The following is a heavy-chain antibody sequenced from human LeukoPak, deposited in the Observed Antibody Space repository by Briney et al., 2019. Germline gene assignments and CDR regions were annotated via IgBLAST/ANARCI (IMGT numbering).Heavy chain of an antibody. CDR1: GFTFSDYY. Sequence: PGGSLRLSCAASGFTFSDYYMSWIRQAPGKGLEWVSYISSSSSYTNYADSVKGRFTISRANAKNSLYLQMNSLRAEDTAVYYCARWYCSGGSCYPRFDYWGQGTLVTVSS. D-gene: IGHD2-15*01. CDR3: ARWYCSGGSCYPRFDY. J-gene: IGHJ4*02. CDR2: ISSSSSYT. V-gene: IGHV3-11*06.